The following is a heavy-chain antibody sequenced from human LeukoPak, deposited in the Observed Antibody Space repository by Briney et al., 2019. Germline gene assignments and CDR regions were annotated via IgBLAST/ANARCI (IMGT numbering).Heavy chain of an antibody. J-gene: IGHJ4*02. CDR2: INPNSGGT. CDR3: ARDIDYYDSRRFYY. CDR1: GYTFTGCY. D-gene: IGHD3-22*01. Sequence: ASVKVSCKASGYTFTGCYIHWVRQAPGQGLEWMGWINPNSGGTKYAQKFQGRVTMTRDTSISTAYMELSRLTSDDTAVYYCARDIDYYDSRRFYYWGQGTLVTVSS. V-gene: IGHV1-2*02.